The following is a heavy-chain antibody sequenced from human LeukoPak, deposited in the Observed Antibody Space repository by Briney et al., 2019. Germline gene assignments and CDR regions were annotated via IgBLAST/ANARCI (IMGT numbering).Heavy chain of an antibody. CDR3: AGGLASDWLPDY. Sequence: PGGSLRLSCAASGFSFNTYSMNWVRQAPGKGLEWVSSISSSSTYIYYAGSVKGRFTISRDNAKNSLYLEMNSLRAEDTAVYYCAGGLASDWLPDYWGQGTLVTVSS. CDR2: ISSSSTYI. V-gene: IGHV3-21*01. D-gene: IGHD3-9*01. CDR1: GFSFNTYS. J-gene: IGHJ4*02.